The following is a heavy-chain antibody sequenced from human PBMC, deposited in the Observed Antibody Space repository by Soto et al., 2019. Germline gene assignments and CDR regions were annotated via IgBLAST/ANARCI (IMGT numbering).Heavy chain of an antibody. V-gene: IGHV3-30*18. CDR1: GFTFSSYA. CDR2: ISYDGSNK. D-gene: IGHD6-19*01. Sequence: PGGSLRLSCAASGFTFSSYAMNWVRQAPGKGLEWVAVISYDGSNKYYADSVKGRFTISRDNSKNTLYLQMNSLRAEDTAVYYCAKADGWNYRYGMDVWGQGTTVTVSS. CDR3: AKADGWNYRYGMDV. J-gene: IGHJ6*02.